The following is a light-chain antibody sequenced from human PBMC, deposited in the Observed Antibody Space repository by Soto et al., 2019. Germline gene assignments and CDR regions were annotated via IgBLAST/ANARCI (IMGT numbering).Light chain of an antibody. J-gene: IGLJ2*01. CDR2: GNS. V-gene: IGLV1-40*01. Sequence: QSVLTQPPSVSGAPGQRVTISCTGSSSNIGAGYDVHWYQQLPGTAPKILIYGNSNRPSGVPDQFSGSKSGTSASLAITGLQAEDEADYYCQSYDSSLSVVFGGGTQLTVL. CDR3: QSYDSSLSVV. CDR1: SSNIGAGYD.